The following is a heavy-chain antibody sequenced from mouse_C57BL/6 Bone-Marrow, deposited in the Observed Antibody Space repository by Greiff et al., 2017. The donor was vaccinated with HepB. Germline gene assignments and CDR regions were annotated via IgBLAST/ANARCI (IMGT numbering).Heavy chain of an antibody. D-gene: IGHD1-1*01. V-gene: IGHV5-9-1*02. J-gene: IGHJ2*01. CDR2: ISSGGDYI. CDR3: TREGSSYLFFDY. CDR1: GFTFSSYA. Sequence: EVMLVESGEGLVKPGGSLKLSCAASGFTFSSYAMSWVRQTPEKRLEWVAYISSGGDYIYYADTVKGRFTISRDNARNTLYLQMSSLKSEDTAMYYCTREGSSYLFFDYWGQGTTLTVSS.